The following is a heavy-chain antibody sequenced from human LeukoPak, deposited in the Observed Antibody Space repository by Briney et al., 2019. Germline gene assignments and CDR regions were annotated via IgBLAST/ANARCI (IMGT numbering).Heavy chain of an antibody. CDR2: IRPDGSEQ. CDR3: SGRDRSRSPWDY. CDR1: GFPFSSFW. V-gene: IGHV3-7*01. J-gene: IGHJ4*02. D-gene: IGHD2-15*01. Sequence: GGSLRLSCAASGFPFSSFWMNWVRHTPGRGLEGLANIRPDGSEQYYVDSVRGRFTISRDNAKNSVYLDMTNLRADDTGVYYCSGRDRSRSPWDYWGQGTLVSVSS.